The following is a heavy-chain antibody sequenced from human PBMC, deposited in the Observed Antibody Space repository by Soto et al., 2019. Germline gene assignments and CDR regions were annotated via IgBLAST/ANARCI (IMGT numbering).Heavy chain of an antibody. CDR2: ISYDGSNK. D-gene: IGHD4-17*01. Sequence: GGSLRLSCAASGFTFSSYAMHWVRQAPGKGLEWVAVISYDGSNKYYADSVKGRFTISRDNSKNTLYLQMNSLRAEDTAVYYCAREDYGDYGPYYFDYWGQGTLVTVSS. J-gene: IGHJ4*02. V-gene: IGHV3-30-3*01. CDR1: GFTFSSYA. CDR3: AREDYGDYGPYYFDY.